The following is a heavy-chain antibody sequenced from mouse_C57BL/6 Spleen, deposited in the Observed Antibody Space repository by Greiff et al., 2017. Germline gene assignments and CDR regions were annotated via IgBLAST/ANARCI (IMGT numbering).Heavy chain of an antibody. D-gene: IGHD3-1*01. V-gene: IGHV1-62-2*01. J-gene: IGHJ3*01. CDR1: GYTFTEYT. CDR3: ARDEKGRARFAY. CDR2: FYPGSGSI. Sequence: QVQLQQSGAELVKPGASVKLSCKASGYTFTEYTIHWVKQRSGQGLEWIGWFYPGSGSIKYNEKFKDEATLTADKSSSTVYMEISRLASVDSAVYFCARDEKGRARFAYGGQGTRVTVSA.